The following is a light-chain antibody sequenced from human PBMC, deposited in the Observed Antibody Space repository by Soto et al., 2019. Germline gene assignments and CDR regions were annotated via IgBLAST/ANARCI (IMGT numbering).Light chain of an antibody. CDR1: QSITTN. CDR2: GAS. Sequence: EKVLTQSPVTLSVSLGERATLSCRASQSITTNLAWYQQKPGQAPRLLIFGASNRETGIPARFSGSGSGTEFSLTTSSLQSEDSAISYCQQYNNWPPLTFGGGTKVEI. V-gene: IGKV3-15*01. J-gene: IGKJ4*01. CDR3: QQYNNWPPLT.